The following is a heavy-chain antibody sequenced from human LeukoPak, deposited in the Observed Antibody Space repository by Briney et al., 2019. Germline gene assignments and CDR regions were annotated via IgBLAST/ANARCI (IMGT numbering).Heavy chain of an antibody. Sequence: SGPTLVNPTQTLTLTCTFSGFSLSTSGVGVGWIRQSPGKALEWLSLIYWNDDKRYSPSLKSRLTITKDTSKNQVVLTMTNMDPVDTATYYCAHSYDRLSTVTYGGFDYWGQGTLVTVSS. CDR2: IYWNDDK. V-gene: IGHV2-5*01. CDR3: AHSYDRLSTVTYGGFDY. CDR1: GFSLSTSGVG. D-gene: IGHD3-16*01. J-gene: IGHJ4*02.